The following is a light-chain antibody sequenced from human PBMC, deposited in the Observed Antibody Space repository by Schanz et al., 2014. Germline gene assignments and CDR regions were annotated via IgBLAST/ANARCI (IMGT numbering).Light chain of an antibody. Sequence: QSVLTQPPSVSGAPGQRVTISCTGSSSNIGAGYDVHWYQQLPGTAPKLLIYGNNNRPSGVPDRFSGSKSGTSASLAITGLQAEDEADYYCAAWDDSLNGQLFGGGTKLTVL. V-gene: IGLV1-40*01. CDR2: GNN. J-gene: IGLJ3*02. CDR3: AAWDDSLNGQL. CDR1: SSNIGAGYD.